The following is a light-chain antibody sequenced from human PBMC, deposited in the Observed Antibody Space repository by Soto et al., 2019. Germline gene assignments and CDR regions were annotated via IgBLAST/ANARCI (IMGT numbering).Light chain of an antibody. CDR1: QSISSW. CDR2: DAS. J-gene: IGKJ1*01. Sequence: DIQMTQSPSTLSASVGDRVTITCRASQSISSWLAWYQQKPGKAPKLLIYDASSLESWVPSRFSGSVSGTEFTLTSSNLQTDDFATYYCQQYDSSSRTFGKGTKVEIK. CDR3: QQYDSSSRT. V-gene: IGKV1-5*01.